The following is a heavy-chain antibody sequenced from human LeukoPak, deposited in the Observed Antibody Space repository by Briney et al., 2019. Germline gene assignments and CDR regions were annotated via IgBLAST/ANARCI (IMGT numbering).Heavy chain of an antibody. CDR3: ARGRNYYDSSGYYYEGDAFDI. CDR2: INPSGGSI. J-gene: IGHJ3*02. Sequence: GASVKVSCKASGYTFTGYYMYWVRQAPGQGLEWMGIINPSGGSIRYAQKFQGRVTMTRDTSTSTVYMELSSLRSEDTAVYYCARGRNYYDSSGYYYEGDAFDIWGQGTMVTVSS. V-gene: IGHV1-46*01. CDR1: GYTFTGYY. D-gene: IGHD3-22*01.